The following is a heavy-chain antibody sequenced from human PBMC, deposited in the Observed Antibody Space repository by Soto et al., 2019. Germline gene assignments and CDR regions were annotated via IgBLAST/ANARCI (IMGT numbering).Heavy chain of an antibody. Sequence: ATGRGLEWMGWMNPNSGNTGYAQKFQGRVTMTRNTSISTAYMELSSLRSEDTAVYYCARGNRITIFGVVIPRRWFDPWGQGTLVTVSS. CDR3: ARGNRITIFGVVIPRRWFDP. D-gene: IGHD3-3*01. J-gene: IGHJ5*02. CDR2: MNPNSGNT. V-gene: IGHV1-8*01.